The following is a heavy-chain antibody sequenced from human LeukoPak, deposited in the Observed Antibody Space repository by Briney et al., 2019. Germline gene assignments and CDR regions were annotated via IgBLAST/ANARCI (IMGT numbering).Heavy chain of an antibody. CDR3: ARSTYSSSYYVVFDY. D-gene: IGHD6-13*01. CDR2: IRSKAYGGTA. CDR1: GFTFGDYA. V-gene: IGHV3-49*04. J-gene: IGHJ4*02. Sequence: GGSLRLSCTASGFTFGDYAMSWVRQAPGQGLEWITFIRSKAYGGTAEYAASVRGRFTFSRDDSKSIAYLQLNSLKTEDTAIYYCARSTYSSSYYVVFDYWGQGTLVTVSS.